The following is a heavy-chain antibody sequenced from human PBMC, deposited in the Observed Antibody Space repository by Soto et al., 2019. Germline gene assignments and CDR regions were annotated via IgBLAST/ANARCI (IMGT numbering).Heavy chain of an antibody. CDR3: ARHSNYYGPMYYFDY. Sequence: SETLSLTCTVSGGSISSRTYYWGWIRQPPGKGLEWIGTIYYSGSTYYNPSLKSRVTISVDTSKNQFSLKLSSVTAADTAVYYCARHSNYYGPMYYFDYWGQGTLVTVSS. D-gene: IGHD3-10*01. CDR1: GGSISSRTYY. CDR2: IYYSGST. V-gene: IGHV4-39*01. J-gene: IGHJ4*02.